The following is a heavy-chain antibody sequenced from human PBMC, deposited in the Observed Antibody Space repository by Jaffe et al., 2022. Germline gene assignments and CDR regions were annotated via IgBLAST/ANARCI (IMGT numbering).Heavy chain of an antibody. CDR1: GFTVSSNY. D-gene: IGHD3-3*01. Sequence: EVQLVETGGGLIQPGGSLRLSCAASGFTVSSNYMSWVRQAPGKGLEWVSVIYSGGSTYYADSVKGRFTISRDNSKNTLYLQMNSLRAEDTAVYYCARDSGVVTDAFDIWGQGTMVTVSS. CDR2: IYSGGST. V-gene: IGHV3-53*02. CDR3: ARDSGVVTDAFDI. J-gene: IGHJ3*02.